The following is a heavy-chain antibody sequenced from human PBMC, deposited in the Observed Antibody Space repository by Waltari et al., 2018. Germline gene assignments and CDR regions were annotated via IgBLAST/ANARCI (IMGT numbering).Heavy chain of an antibody. CDR3: ARERAAAGIDAFDI. Sequence: VQLVQSGAEVKKPGASVKVSCKASGYTFTSYAMPWVRPAPGQRLEWMGWINAGNGNTKYSQKFQGIVTITRDTSASTAYMELSSLRSEDTAVYYCARERAAAGIDAFDIWGQGTMVTVSS. V-gene: IGHV1-3*01. CDR1: GYTFTSYA. D-gene: IGHD6-13*01. CDR2: INAGNGNT. J-gene: IGHJ3*02.